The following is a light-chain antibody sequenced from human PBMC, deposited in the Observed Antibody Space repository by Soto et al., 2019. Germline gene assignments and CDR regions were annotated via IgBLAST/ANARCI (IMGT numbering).Light chain of an antibody. J-gene: IGKJ4*01. Sequence: EIVLTQSPATLSLSPGERATLSCGASQSINSNYLAWYQQKPGLAPRLLIYDASSRATGIPNRFSGSGSGTDFTLTISRLEPEDFAVYYCQQYGTSPLTFGGGTKVGIK. CDR3: QQYGTSPLT. CDR2: DAS. CDR1: QSINSNY. V-gene: IGKV3D-20*01.